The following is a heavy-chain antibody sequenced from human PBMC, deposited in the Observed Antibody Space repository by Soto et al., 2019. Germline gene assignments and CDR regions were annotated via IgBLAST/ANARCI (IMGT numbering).Heavy chain of an antibody. CDR1: GYTFFTYD. J-gene: IGHJ5*02. CDR2: TSTYSGDT. D-gene: IGHD5-12*01. V-gene: IGHV1-18*01. CDR3: ARHHGPTTSENWFDP. Sequence: GASVKVSCKASGYTFFTYDISWLRQSPGQGLEWMGWTSTYSGDTKYAQKFQGRVTMTTDTSTTTAYLELRSLRSDDTAVYYCARHHGPTTSENWFDPWGQGTLVTVSS.